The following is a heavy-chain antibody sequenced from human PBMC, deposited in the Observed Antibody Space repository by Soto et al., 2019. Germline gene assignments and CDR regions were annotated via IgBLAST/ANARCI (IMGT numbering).Heavy chain of an antibody. V-gene: IGHV4-61*01. Sequence: PSETLSLTCTVSGGSVSSGSYYWSWIRQPPGKGLEWIGYIYYSGSTNYNPSLKSRVTISVDTSKNQFSLKLSSVTAADTAVYYCARSNGATGGRVAAAGTSAWGQGTLVTVS. CDR2: IYYSGST. CDR1: GGSVSSGSYY. D-gene: IGHD6-13*01. J-gene: IGHJ5*02. CDR3: ARSNGATGGRVAAAGTSA.